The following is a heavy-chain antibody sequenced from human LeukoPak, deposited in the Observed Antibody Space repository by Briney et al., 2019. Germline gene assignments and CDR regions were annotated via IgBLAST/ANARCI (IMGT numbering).Heavy chain of an antibody. D-gene: IGHD1-26*01. CDR2: IDPSGGST. Sequence: ASVKVSCKASGYSFTSYYLHWVRQAPGQGLEWMGIIDPSGGSTSYAQKFQGRVTMTRDTATSTVYMEPSSLRSEDTAVYYCARVVYSGTSRGALDYWGQGTLVTVSS. CDR3: ARVVYSGTSRGALDY. CDR1: GYSFTSYY. J-gene: IGHJ4*02. V-gene: IGHV1-46*01.